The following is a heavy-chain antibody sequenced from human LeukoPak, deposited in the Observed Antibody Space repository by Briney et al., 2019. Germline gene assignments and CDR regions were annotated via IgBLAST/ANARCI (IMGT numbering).Heavy chain of an antibody. CDR1: GFTFSSYS. D-gene: IGHD6-19*01. CDR3: ARDLIAVAGRPVDY. Sequence: GGSLRLSCAASGFTFSSYSMNWVHQAPGKGLEWVSSISSSSSYIYYADSVKGRFTISRDNAKNSLYLQMNSLRAEDTAVYYCARDLIAVAGRPVDYWGQGTLVTVSS. V-gene: IGHV3-21*01. J-gene: IGHJ4*02. CDR2: ISSSSSYI.